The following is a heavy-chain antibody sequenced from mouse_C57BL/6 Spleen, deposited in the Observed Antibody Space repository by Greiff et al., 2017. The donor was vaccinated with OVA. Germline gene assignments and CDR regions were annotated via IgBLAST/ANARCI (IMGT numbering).Heavy chain of an antibody. D-gene: IGHD1-1*01. J-gene: IGHJ1*03. V-gene: IGHV5-16*01. CDR2: INYDGSST. Sequence: EVKLVESEGGLVQPGSSMKLSCTASGFTFSDYYMAWVRQVPEKGLEWVANINYDGSSTYYLDSLKSRFIISRDNAKNILYLQMSSLKSEDTATYYCARDDYYGSSYGYVDVWGTGTTVTVSS. CDR1: GFTFSDYY. CDR3: ARDDYYGSSYGYVDV.